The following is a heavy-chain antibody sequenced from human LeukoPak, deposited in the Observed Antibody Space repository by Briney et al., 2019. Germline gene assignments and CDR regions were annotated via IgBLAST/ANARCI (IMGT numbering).Heavy chain of an antibody. J-gene: IGHJ4*02. CDR2: ISSSSSYM. CDR1: GFTFSTYS. V-gene: IGHV3-21*01. D-gene: IGHD3-22*01. Sequence: PGGSLRLSCAASGFTFSTYSLNWVRQAPGKGLEWVSSISSSSSYMYYADSVKGRFTISRDNAKNSLYLQMNSLRAEDTAVYYCARTLFYDSSGYFGYWGQGTLVTVSS. CDR3: ARTLFYDSSGYFGY.